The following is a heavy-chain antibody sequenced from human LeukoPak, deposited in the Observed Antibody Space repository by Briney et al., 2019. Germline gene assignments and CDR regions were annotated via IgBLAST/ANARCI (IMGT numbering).Heavy chain of an antibody. CDR1: GFTLSSYW. CDR2: IKQGGSEK. D-gene: IGHD4-17*01. CDR3: AKDYGDYYFHY. Sequence: GGSLRLSCAASGFTLSSYWMSWVRQAPGKGLEWVANIKQGGSEKYYVDSVKGRFTISRDNAKNSLYMQMNSLRAEDTAVYYCAKDYGDYYFHYWGQGTLVTVSS. V-gene: IGHV3-7*01. J-gene: IGHJ4*02.